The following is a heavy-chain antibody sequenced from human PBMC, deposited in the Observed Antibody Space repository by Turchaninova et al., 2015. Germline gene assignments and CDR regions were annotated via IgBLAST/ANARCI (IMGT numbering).Heavy chain of an antibody. Sequence: QVQLQQSGPGLVKPSQTLSLTCAISGDSVSSSSAAWNWNRQSPSKGLEWLGRPYYRSRGLKDYALSVKSSITSKSDTYENQFALRRNSVTPEDTAVYYGARGGTYFKGFEFWGQGALVTVSS. J-gene: IGHJ4*02. CDR3: ARGGTYFKGFEF. D-gene: IGHD1-26*01. V-gene: IGHV6-1*01. CDR2: PYYRSRGLK. CDR1: GDSVSSSSAA.